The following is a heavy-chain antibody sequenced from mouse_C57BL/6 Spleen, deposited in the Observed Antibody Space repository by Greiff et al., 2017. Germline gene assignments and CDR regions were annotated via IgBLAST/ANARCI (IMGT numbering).Heavy chain of an antibody. V-gene: IGHV1-53*01. Sequence: VQLQQPGTELVKPGASVKLSCKASGYTFTSYWMHWVKQRPGQGLEWIGNINPSNGGTNYNEKFKSKATLTVDKSSSTAYMQLSSLTSEDSAVYYCAREEIYYDYPFAYWGQGTLVTVSA. J-gene: IGHJ3*01. D-gene: IGHD2-4*01. CDR1: GYTFTSYW. CDR2: INPSNGGT. CDR3: AREEIYYDYPFAY.